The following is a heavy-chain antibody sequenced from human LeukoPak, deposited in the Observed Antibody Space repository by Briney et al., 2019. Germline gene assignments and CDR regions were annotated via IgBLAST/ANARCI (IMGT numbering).Heavy chain of an antibody. D-gene: IGHD6-19*01. CDR1: GFTFSSYA. CDR2: ISGSGGST. CDR3: AIHSSEGDY. J-gene: IGHJ4*02. V-gene: IGHV3-23*01. Sequence: PGGSLRLSCAASGFTFSSYAMSWVRQAPGKGLEWVSAISGSGGSTYYADSVKSRFTISRDNSKNTLYLQMNSLRAGDTAVYYCAIHSSEGDYWGQGTLVTVSS.